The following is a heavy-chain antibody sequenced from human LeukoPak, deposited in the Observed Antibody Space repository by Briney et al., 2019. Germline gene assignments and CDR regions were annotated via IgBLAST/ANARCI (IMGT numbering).Heavy chain of an antibody. CDR1: GFTFSSYS. D-gene: IGHD4-17*01. CDR2: ISSSSSYI. Sequence: GGSLRLSCAASGFTFSSYSMNWVRQAPGKGLEWVSSISSSSSYIYYADSVKGRFTISRDNAKNSLYLQMNSLRAEDTALYYCAKAQSYYGVTVANWFDPWGQGTLVTVSS. V-gene: IGHV3-21*04. CDR3: AKAQSYYGVTVANWFDP. J-gene: IGHJ5*02.